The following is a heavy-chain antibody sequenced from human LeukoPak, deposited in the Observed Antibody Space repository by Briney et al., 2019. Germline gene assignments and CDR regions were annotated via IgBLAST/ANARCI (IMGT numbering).Heavy chain of an antibody. CDR2: IVPIFGTA. J-gene: IGHJ4*02. CDR3: QTYSSRDKDC. CDR1: GGTFSSYA. Sequence: SVKVSCKASGGTFSSYAISWVRQAPGQGLEWMGRIVPIFGTANHAQKFQGRVTITADKSTSTAYMELSSLRSEDTAVYYCQTYSSRDKDCWGQGTLVTVSS. V-gene: IGHV1-69*06. D-gene: IGHD6-13*01.